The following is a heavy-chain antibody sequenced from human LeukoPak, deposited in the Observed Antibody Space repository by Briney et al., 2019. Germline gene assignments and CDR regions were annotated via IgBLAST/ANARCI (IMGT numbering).Heavy chain of an antibody. Sequence: GRSLRLSCAASGFAFSSYAMHWVRQAPGKGLEWVAIISYDGITESYSDSVKGRFTISRDNAKNSLYLQMNSLRAEDTAVYYCAELGITMIGGVWGKGTTVTISS. CDR3: AELGITMIGGV. CDR2: ISYDGITE. V-gene: IGHV3-30*04. D-gene: IGHD3-10*02. CDR1: GFAFSSYA. J-gene: IGHJ6*04.